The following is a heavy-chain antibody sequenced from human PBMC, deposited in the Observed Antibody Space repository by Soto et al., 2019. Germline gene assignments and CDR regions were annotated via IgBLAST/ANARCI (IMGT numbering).Heavy chain of an antibody. CDR1: GFTFSSYA. CDR3: ARGDRGGSGSPASYYYSGLDV. Sequence: DVHLLESGGHLVQPGGSLRLSCAASGFTFSSYAMSWVRQAPGKGLEWVSSVSAGGDMTYYSDSVKGRFTISRDNSNNALFLQMNSLRIVNTALYYCARGDRGGSGSPASYYYSGLDVWGQGTTVTVS. J-gene: IGHJ6*02. V-gene: IGHV3-23*01. CDR2: VSAGGDMT. D-gene: IGHD3-10*01.